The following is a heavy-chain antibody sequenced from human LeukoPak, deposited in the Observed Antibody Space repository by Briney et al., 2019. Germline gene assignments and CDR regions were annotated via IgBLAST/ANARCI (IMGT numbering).Heavy chain of an antibody. CDR1: GFAISSYW. V-gene: IGHV3-74*01. Sequence: GGSRRLSCAASGFAISSYWMPWVRHAPGKDLVWVSRINSDGRSTSYADSVKGRFTISRDNAKNTLYLQMDSLRAEDTAVYYFANLNDIFDIWGQGTMVTVSS. J-gene: IGHJ3*02. D-gene: IGHD1-1*01. CDR3: ANLNDIFDI. CDR2: INSDGRST.